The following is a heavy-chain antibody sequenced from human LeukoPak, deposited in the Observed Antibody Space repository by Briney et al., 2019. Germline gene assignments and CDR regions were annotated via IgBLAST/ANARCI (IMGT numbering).Heavy chain of an antibody. D-gene: IGHD1-26*01. Sequence: ASVKVSCKASGYTFTSYGISWVRQAPGQGLEWMGWISAYNGKTNYAQKFQGRVTMTTDTSTNTAYMELRSLRSDDTAVYYCARDPQRLVGATGGGFEYWGQGTLVTVSS. J-gene: IGHJ4*02. CDR2: ISAYNGKT. CDR3: ARDPQRLVGATGGGFEY. V-gene: IGHV1-18*01. CDR1: GYTFTSYG.